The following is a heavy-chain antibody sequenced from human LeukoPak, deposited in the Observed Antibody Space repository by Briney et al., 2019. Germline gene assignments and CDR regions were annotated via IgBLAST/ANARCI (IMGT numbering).Heavy chain of an antibody. V-gene: IGHV4-4*07. J-gene: IGHJ6*03. CDR3: ARDNGSGYTKGYEHYYYYLDV. D-gene: IGHD3-3*02. CDR2: IHSGGTT. CDR1: GDSISDDY. Sequence: SETLSLTCTVPGDSISDDYYTWMRQPAGKGLQWIGRIHSGGTTNYNPSLMSRVTLSIDKSKKHIYLRLTSVTAADTALYYCARDNGSGYTKGYEHYYYYLDVWGKGTTVTVSS.